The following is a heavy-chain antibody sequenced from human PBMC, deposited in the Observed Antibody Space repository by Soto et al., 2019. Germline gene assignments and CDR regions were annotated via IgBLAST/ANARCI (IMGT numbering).Heavy chain of an antibody. Sequence: QVQLVESGGGLVKPGGSLRLSCVASGFTFSDYYMSWIRQAPGKGLEWVSYISTSGGTIYYADSVKGRFTVSRDNAKNSLYLQMNSLRAEDTAVYYWARDDIAGAGISTYYYDGMDVWGQGTTVTVSS. CDR1: GFTFSDYY. D-gene: IGHD6-19*01. CDR2: ISTSGGTI. CDR3: ARDDIAGAGISTYYYDGMDV. V-gene: IGHV3-11*01. J-gene: IGHJ6*02.